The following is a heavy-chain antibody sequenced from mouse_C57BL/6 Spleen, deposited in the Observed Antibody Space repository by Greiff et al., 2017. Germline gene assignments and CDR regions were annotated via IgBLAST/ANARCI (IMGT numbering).Heavy chain of an antibody. J-gene: IGHJ1*03. V-gene: IGHV5-6*01. CDR3: ARQNYYGSSYVCDFDV. CDR1: GFTFSSYC. D-gene: IGHD1-1*01. CDR2: ISSGGSYT. Sequence: EVMLVESGGDLVKPGGSLKLSCTASGFTFSSYCMSWVRQTPDKGLEWVANISSGGSYTYYPDSVKGRFTISRDNAKNTLYLQMSSLKSEDTAMYYCARQNYYGSSYVCDFDVWGTGTTVTVSS.